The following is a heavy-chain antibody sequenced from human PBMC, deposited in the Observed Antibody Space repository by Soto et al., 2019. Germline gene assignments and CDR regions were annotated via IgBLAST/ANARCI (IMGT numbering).Heavy chain of an antibody. CDR1: GYTFTSYY. Sequence: QVQLVQSGAEVKKPGASVKVSCKASGYTFTSYYMHWVRQAPGQELEWMGIINPSGGRTSYAQKFQGRVTMTRDTSTSTVYMELRSLRSEDTAVYYCARVYPSDTRYGYVGNDWFDPWGQGTLVTVSS. CDR3: ARVYPSDTRYGYVGNDWFDP. J-gene: IGHJ5*02. V-gene: IGHV1-46*03. CDR2: INPSGGRT. D-gene: IGHD5-18*01.